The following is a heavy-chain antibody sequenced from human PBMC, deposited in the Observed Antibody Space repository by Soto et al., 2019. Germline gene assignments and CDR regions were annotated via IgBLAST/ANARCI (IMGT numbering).Heavy chain of an antibody. CDR1: GYTFTGYY. Sequence: ASVKVSCKASGYTFTGYYMHWVRQAPGQGLEWMGWINPNSGGTNYAQKFQGRVTMTRDTSISTAYMELSRLRSDDTAVYYCARPYSSSWYYYYHGMDVWGQGTTVTVS. CDR3: ARPYSSSWYYYYHGMDV. V-gene: IGHV1-2*02. CDR2: INPNSGGT. D-gene: IGHD6-13*01. J-gene: IGHJ6*02.